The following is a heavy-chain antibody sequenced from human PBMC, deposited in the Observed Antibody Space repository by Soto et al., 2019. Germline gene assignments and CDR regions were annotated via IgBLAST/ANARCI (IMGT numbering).Heavy chain of an antibody. V-gene: IGHV3-23*01. J-gene: IGHJ3*02. CDR1: GFTFSSYA. D-gene: IGHD6-19*01. CDR2: ISGSGGST. Sequence: GGSLRLSCAASGFTFSSYAMSWVRQAPGKGLEWVSAISGSGGSTYYADSVKGRFTISRDNSKNTLYLQMNSLRAEDTAVYYCAKDVAGTGYWSTDAFDIWGQGTMVTVSS. CDR3: AKDVAGTGYWSTDAFDI.